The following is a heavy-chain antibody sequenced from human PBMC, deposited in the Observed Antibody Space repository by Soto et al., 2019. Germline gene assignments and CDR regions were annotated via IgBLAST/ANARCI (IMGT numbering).Heavy chain of an antibody. J-gene: IGHJ5*02. V-gene: IGHV6-1*01. D-gene: IGHD7-27*01. Sequence: PSPTLSLTCAISGDSVSSNGAARNWIRQSPSRGLEWLGRTYYRSKWYNDYAVSVKSRITINPDTSKSQFSLQLNSVTPEDTAVFYCERDKHDSLNGGMGSDPWGKGIWVPVSP. CDR2: TYYRSKWYN. CDR1: GDSVSSNGAA. CDR3: ERDKHDSLNGGMGSDP.